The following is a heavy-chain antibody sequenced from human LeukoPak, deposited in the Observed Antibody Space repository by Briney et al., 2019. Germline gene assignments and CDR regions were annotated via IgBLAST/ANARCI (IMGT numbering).Heavy chain of an antibody. CDR1: GFTFSSYG. V-gene: IGHV3-30*02. CDR2: IWYGGSNK. D-gene: IGHD3-22*01. J-gene: IGHJ3*02. CDR3: AKDLAGYYDSSGIDAFDI. Sequence: PGGSLRLSCAASGFTFSSYGMHWVRQAPGKGLEWVAVIWYGGSNKYYADSVKGRFTISRDNSKNTLYLQMNSLRAEDTAVYYCAKDLAGYYDSSGIDAFDIWGQGTMVTVSS.